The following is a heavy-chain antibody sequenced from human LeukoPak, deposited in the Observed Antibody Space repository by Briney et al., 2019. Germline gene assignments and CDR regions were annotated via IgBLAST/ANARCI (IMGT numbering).Heavy chain of an antibody. V-gene: IGHV4-59*01. Sequence: SETLSLTCTVSGGSISNYYWSWLRQPPGKGLEWIGYIYYSGSTNYNPSFKSRVTISVDTSKNQFSPKLSSVAGADTAVYFCATVLEQDGAGLHDYWGQGTLVTVSS. CDR3: ATVLEQDGAGLHDY. J-gene: IGHJ4*02. D-gene: IGHD3-10*01. CDR2: IYYSGST. CDR1: GGSISNYY.